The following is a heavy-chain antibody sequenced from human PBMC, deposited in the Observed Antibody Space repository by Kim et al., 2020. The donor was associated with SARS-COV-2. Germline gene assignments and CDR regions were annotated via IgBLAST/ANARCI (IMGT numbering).Heavy chain of an antibody. D-gene: IGHD3-16*01. Sequence: DGGTTDYAAPVKGGFTISRDDSKNPLYLQMNSLTPDDTAIYYCTAARGGHYWGQGTLVIVSS. CDR2: DGGTT. V-gene: IGHV3-15*01. CDR3: TAARGGHY. J-gene: IGHJ4*02.